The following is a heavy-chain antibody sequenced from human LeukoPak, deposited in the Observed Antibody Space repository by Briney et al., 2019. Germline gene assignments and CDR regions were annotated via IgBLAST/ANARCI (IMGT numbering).Heavy chain of an antibody. Sequence: GGSLRLSCAASGFTFSNAWMSWVRQAPGKGLEWVANIKQDGSEEHYLDSVKGRFTISRDNAKNSLYLQMSSLTAEDTAVYYCARSARADTSAYHPVDYWGQGTLVTVSS. CDR2: IKQDGSEE. J-gene: IGHJ4*02. D-gene: IGHD3-22*01. CDR1: GFTFSNAW. V-gene: IGHV3-7*03. CDR3: ARSARADTSAYHPVDY.